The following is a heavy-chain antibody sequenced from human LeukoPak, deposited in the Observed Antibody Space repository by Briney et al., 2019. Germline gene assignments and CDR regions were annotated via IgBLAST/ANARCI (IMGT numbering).Heavy chain of an antibody. CDR1: RFKFDDYA. J-gene: IGHJ3*02. Sequence: GGSLRLSCAASRFKFDDYAMHWVRQAPGKGLEWVSGIDWNSASLGYADSVKGRFTISRDNARKTLYLQMNSLRPEDTALYYCAKNRFAIEWAADDAFDIWGQGTMVTVYS. CDR3: AKNRFAIEWAADDAFDI. CDR2: IDWNSASL. V-gene: IGHV3-9*01. D-gene: IGHD5-12*01.